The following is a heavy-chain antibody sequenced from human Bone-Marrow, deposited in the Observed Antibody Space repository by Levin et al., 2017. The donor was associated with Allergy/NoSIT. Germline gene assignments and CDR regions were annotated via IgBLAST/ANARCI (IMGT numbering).Heavy chain of an antibody. CDR1: GFTFRDHA. J-gene: IGHJ4*02. D-gene: IGHD1-26*01. CDR3: ARESRGNYFDS. CDR2: IPFDGKNQ. V-gene: IGHV3-30*04. Sequence: GGSLKISCEASGFTFRDHAMHWVRQAPGKGLEWVAVIPFDGKNQHYADSVKGRFTLSRDNSENTLDLQMDSLKAEDTAVYFCARESRGNYFDSWGQGTLVIVSS.